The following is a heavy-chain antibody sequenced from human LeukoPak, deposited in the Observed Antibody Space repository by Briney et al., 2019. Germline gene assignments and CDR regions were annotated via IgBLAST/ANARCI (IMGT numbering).Heavy chain of an antibody. J-gene: IGHJ4*02. CDR2: IYYSGST. D-gene: IGHD3-22*01. CDR3: ARHYDSSGYYPTHFDY. CDR1: GGSISSYY. Sequence: SETLSLTCTVSGGSISSYYWSWLRQPPGKGLEWIGYIYYSGSTNYNPSLKSRVTISVDTSKNQFSLKLSSVTAADTAVYYCARHYDSSGYYPTHFDYWGQGTLVTVSS. V-gene: IGHV4-59*08.